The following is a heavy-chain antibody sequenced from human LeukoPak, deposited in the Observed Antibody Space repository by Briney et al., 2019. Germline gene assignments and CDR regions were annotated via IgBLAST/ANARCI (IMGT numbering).Heavy chain of an antibody. CDR2: IFYTGRT. CDR3: SRHSRPIDSSAYYEDY. D-gene: IGHD3-22*01. V-gene: IGHV4-59*08. Sequence: PSETLSLTCTVSARSISNSYCSWFRQPPEKGLEWIGWIFYTGRTNYNPSLESRVTISVDTSKNQFSLLLTSLTAAATAVYYCSRHSRPIDSSAYYEDYWGQGTLVTVSS. J-gene: IGHJ4*02. CDR1: ARSISNSY.